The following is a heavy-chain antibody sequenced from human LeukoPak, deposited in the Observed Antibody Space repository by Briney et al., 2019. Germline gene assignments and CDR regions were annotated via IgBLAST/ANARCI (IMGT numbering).Heavy chain of an antibody. CDR2: IYYSGST. Sequence: SETLSLTCTVSGGSISSYYWSWIRQPPGKGLEWIGYIYYSGSTNYNPSLKSRVTISVDMSKNQFSLKLSSVTAADTAVYYCATTKAAARGAFDIWGQGTMVTVSS. CDR3: ATTKAAARGAFDI. J-gene: IGHJ3*02. V-gene: IGHV4-59*01. D-gene: IGHD6-6*01. CDR1: GGSISSYY.